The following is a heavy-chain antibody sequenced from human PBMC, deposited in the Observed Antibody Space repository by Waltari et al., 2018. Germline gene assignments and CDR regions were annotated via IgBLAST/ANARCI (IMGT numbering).Heavy chain of an antibody. CDR3: ARAGLGSPSQWLQLFDS. D-gene: IGHD5-12*01. V-gene: IGHV3-53*01. J-gene: IGHJ4*02. Sequence: EVQLVESGGGLIQPGGSLRLSCEASGFRVSYNYMSWVRQAPGKGLEGVAVFHAGGNTYDGDSVKGRFTISRDISKNTLSLQMNSLTVDDSAMYYCARAGLGSPSQWLQLFDSWGQGTLVTVSS. CDR1: GFRVSYNY. CDR2: FHAGGNT.